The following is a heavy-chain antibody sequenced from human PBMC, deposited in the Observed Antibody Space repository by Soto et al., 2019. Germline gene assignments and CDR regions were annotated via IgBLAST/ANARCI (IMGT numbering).Heavy chain of an antibody. J-gene: IGHJ5*02. V-gene: IGHV3-48*01. Sequence: EVQLVESGGGLIQPGGSLRLSCEASGFTFSSYSMNWVRQAPGEGLEWISYISSSSNTIYYADSVRGRFTISRDNAKNSLYLQMNSLRAEDTAVYYCASMCIPLCAAGHNWFDPWGQGTLVTVSS. D-gene: IGHD6-13*01. CDR1: GFTFSSYS. CDR2: ISSSSNTI. CDR3: ASMCIPLCAAGHNWFDP.